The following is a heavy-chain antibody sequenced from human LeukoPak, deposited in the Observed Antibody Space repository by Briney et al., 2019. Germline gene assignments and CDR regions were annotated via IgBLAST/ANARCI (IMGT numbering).Heavy chain of an antibody. CDR3: ARDRWSYDPQGGFDC. D-gene: IGHD3-22*01. CDR1: GFTFSSYG. J-gene: IGHJ4*02. Sequence: GGSLRLSCAASGFTFSSYGMHWVRQAPGKGLEWVAVISYDGNNKYYEESVKGRFSISRDNVKNTLFVQMNSLRTEDTAVYYCARDRWSYDPQGGFDCWGQGTLVTVSS. CDR2: ISYDGNNK. V-gene: IGHV3-30*03.